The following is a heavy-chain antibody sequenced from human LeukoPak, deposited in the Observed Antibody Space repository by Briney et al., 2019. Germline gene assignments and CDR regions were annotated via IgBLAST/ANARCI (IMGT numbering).Heavy chain of an antibody. Sequence: PSETLSLTCTVSGGSISSYYWSWIRQPPGKGLEWIGYIYYSGSTNYNPSLKSRVTISVDTSKNQFSLKLSSVTAADTAVYYCARDRGSSGWTGAFDIWGQGTMVTVSS. CDR2: IYYSGST. V-gene: IGHV4-59*01. J-gene: IGHJ3*02. CDR1: GGSISSYY. CDR3: ARDRGSSGWTGAFDI. D-gene: IGHD6-19*01.